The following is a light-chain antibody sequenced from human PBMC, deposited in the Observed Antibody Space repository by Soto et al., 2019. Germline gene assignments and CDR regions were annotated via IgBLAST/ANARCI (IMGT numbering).Light chain of an antibody. Sequence: SVLTQPASVSXXPGQSITISCTXTSSDVGGYNYVSWYQQHPGKAPKLMIYEVSNRPSGVSNRFSGSKSGNTASLTISGLQAEDEADYYCSSYTSSSTYVFGTGTKLTVL. CDR2: EVS. CDR3: SSYTSSSTYV. V-gene: IGLV2-14*01. J-gene: IGLJ1*01. CDR1: SSDVGGYNY.